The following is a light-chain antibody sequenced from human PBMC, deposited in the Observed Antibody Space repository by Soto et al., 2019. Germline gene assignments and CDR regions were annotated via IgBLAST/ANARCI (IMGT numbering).Light chain of an antibody. CDR1: QSVSSN. CDR3: QQYGSSPRALT. J-gene: IGKJ4*01. V-gene: IGKV3-20*01. Sequence: IVMTQPPATLSVSAGVRATLSCRASQSVSSNLAWYQQKPGQAPRLLIYGASSRATGIPDRFSGSGSGTDFTLTISRLEPEDFAVYYCQQYGSSPRALTFGGGTKVDI. CDR2: GAS.